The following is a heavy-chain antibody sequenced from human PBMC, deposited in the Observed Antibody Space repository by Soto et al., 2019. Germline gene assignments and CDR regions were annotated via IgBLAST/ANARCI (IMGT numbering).Heavy chain of an antibody. J-gene: IGHJ3*02. Sequence: QVQLVQSGAEVKKPGSSVKVSCKASGGTFSSYAISWVRQAPGQGLEWMGGIIPIFGTANYAQKFQGRVTITADESTSTAYMELSSLRSEDTAVYYCAKKTKDFDWLLESNAFDIWGQGTMVTVSS. D-gene: IGHD3-9*01. V-gene: IGHV1-69*01. CDR2: IIPIFGTA. CDR1: GGTFSSYA. CDR3: AKKTKDFDWLLESNAFDI.